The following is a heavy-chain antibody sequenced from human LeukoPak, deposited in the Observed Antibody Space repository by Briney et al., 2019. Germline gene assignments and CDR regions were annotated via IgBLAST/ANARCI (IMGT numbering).Heavy chain of an antibody. CDR1: GGSISSGGYY. J-gene: IGHJ4*02. CDR3: ARHCSGGRCNSVFDY. CDR2: IYYSGST. Sequence: PSETLSLTCTVSGGSISSGGYYWSWSRQHPGKGLEWIGNIYYSGSTYYNPSLKSRVTISVDTSKNQFSLKLSSVTAADTAVYYCARHCSGGRCNSVFDYWGQGILVTVSS. D-gene: IGHD2-15*01. V-gene: IGHV4-31*03.